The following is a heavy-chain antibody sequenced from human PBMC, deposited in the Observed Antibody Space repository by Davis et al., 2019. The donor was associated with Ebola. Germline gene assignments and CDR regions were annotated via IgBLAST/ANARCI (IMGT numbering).Heavy chain of an antibody. CDR1: GYTFTSYA. Sequence: AASVKVSCKASGYTFTSYAMHWVRQAPGQGLEWMGWINAGNGNTKYSQKFQGRVTITRDTSASTAYMELSSLRSEDTAVYYCARAIVVIGGNYFDYWGQGTLVTVSS. V-gene: IGHV1-3*01. D-gene: IGHD3-22*01. CDR3: ARAIVVIGGNYFDY. CDR2: INAGNGNT. J-gene: IGHJ4*02.